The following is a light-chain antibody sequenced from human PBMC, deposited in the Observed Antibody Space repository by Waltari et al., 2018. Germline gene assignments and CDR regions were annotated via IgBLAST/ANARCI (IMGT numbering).Light chain of an antibody. CDR2: HVS. Sequence: QSALTQPASVSGSPGQSITISCTGTTSDLSVYKYVSWYQQHPGKVPKVIIYHVSNRPSGISTRFSGSKSGNTASLTISGLQAEDEADYYCSSYRSGSTLVFGGGTKVTVL. CDR1: TSDLSVYKY. V-gene: IGLV2-14*01. J-gene: IGLJ2*01. CDR3: SSYRSGSTLV.